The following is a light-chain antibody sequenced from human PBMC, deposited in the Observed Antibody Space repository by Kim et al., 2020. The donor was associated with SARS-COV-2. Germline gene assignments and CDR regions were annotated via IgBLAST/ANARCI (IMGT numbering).Light chain of an antibody. Sequence: EGTFPLTCASRTVAVTNGYYPNWFQQNPGQAPRALIYSTSNKRSWNPARFSGSLRGGKAALTLSGVQPEDEAEYYWLLYYGGAWVFGGGTQLTVL. V-gene: IGLV7-43*01. CDR1: TVAVTNGYY. J-gene: IGLJ3*02. CDR2: STS. CDR3: LLYYGGAWV.